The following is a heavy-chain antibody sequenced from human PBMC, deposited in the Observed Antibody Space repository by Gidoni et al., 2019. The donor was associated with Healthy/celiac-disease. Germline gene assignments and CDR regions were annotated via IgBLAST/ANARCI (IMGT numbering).Heavy chain of an antibody. CDR1: GFSLSTSGVG. D-gene: IGHD3-3*01. CDR2: IYWDDDK. V-gene: IGHV2-5*02. CDR3: AHSRNDFWSGSKLFDY. Sequence: QITLKESGPTLVKPTQTLTLACTFSGFSLSTSGVGVGWIRQPPGKALGWLALIYWDDDKRYSPSLKTRLTITKDTSKNQVVLTTPNMEPVDTATYYCAHSRNDFWSGSKLFDYWGQGTLVTVSS. J-gene: IGHJ4*02.